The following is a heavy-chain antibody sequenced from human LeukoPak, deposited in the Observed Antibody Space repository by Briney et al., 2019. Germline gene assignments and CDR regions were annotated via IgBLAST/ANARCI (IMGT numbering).Heavy chain of an antibody. CDR3: ARQAARYHSPKWFDP. CDR1: GYSISSGYY. CDR2: IYHSGST. Sequence: SETLSLTCAVSGYSISSGYYWGWIRQPPGKGLEWIGSIYHSGSTYYNPSLKSRVTIAVDTSKNQFSLKLSSVTAADTAVYYCARQAARYHSPKWFDPWGQGTLVTVSS. D-gene: IGHD2-2*01. V-gene: IGHV4-38-2*01. J-gene: IGHJ5*02.